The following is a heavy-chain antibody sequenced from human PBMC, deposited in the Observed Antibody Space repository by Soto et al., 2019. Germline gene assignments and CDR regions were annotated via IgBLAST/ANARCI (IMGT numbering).Heavy chain of an antibody. J-gene: IGHJ4*02. CDR3: VRDPWNY. V-gene: IGHV1-46*01. CDR2: ISPTGSSA. Sequence: QVQLVQSGAEVKKPGASVKVSCKASGYTFTNYFMHWVRQAPGQGLEWMGIISPTGSSATYTQKFQGRVTMTSDTSMSTVYMELSSLRSEDTAVYYCVRDPWNYWGQGTLVTVSS. CDR1: GYTFTNYF. D-gene: IGHD5-12*01.